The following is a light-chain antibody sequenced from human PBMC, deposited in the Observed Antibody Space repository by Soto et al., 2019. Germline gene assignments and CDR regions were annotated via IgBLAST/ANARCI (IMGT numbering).Light chain of an antibody. CDR3: PHYYTRPRT. V-gene: IGKV4-1*01. J-gene: IGKJ4*01. CDR2: WGS. Sequence: DIVMTQSPEFLGVSLGERATINCQSNKSVLYDFNNKNYLAWYQQKPGQPLNKIIHWGSVRYYGVSHRFSGSGSATDFTLTISCLQVEDLEVYYCPHYYTRPRTFGGGTKVDIK. CDR1: KSVLYDFNNKNY.